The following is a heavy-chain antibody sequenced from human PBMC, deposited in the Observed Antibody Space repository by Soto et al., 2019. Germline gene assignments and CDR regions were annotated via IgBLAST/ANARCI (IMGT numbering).Heavy chain of an antibody. D-gene: IGHD2-2*02. CDR3: ARGYCSSTSCYNWDNWFDP. CDR1: GGSISSYY. CDR2: IYYSGRT. V-gene: IGHV4-59*01. J-gene: IGHJ5*02. Sequence: SETLSLTCTVSGGSISSYYWSWIRQPPGKGLEWIGYIYYSGRTNYNPSLKSRVTISVDTSKNQFSLKLSSVTAADTAVYYCARGYCSSTSCYNWDNWFDPWGQGTLVTVSS.